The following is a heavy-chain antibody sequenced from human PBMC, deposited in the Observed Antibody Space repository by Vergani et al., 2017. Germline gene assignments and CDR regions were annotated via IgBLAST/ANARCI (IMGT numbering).Heavy chain of an antibody. Sequence: EVQLVESGGGLVQPGGSLRLSCAASGFTVSSNYMSWVRQAPGKGLEWVSVIYSGGSTYYADSVKGRFTISRDNSKNTLYLQMNSLRAEDTAVYYCASLKGIFDGRLEPDYYYYMDVWGKGTTVTVSS. CDR1: GFTVSSNY. CDR3: ASLKGIFDGRLEPDYYYYMDV. CDR2: IYSGGST. J-gene: IGHJ6*03. D-gene: IGHD3-3*01. V-gene: IGHV3-66*02.